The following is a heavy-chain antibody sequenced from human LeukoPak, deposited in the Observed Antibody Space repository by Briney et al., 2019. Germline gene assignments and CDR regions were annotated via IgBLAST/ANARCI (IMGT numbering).Heavy chain of an antibody. CDR1: GGSISSGDYY. J-gene: IGHJ6*02. D-gene: IGHD3-3*01. Sequence: SETLSLTCTVSGGSISSGDYYWSWIRQPPGKGLEWIGYIYYSGSTYYNPSLKNRVTISVDTSKNQFSLKLSSVTAADTAVYYCARIYYDFWSGLGMDVWGQGTTVTVSS. CDR2: IYYSGST. CDR3: ARIYYDFWSGLGMDV. V-gene: IGHV4-30-4*01.